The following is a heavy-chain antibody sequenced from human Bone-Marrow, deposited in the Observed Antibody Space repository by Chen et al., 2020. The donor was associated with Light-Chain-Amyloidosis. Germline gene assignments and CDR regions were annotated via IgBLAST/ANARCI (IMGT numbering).Heavy chain of an antibody. CDR3: ATGWGVRWYYYGMDV. J-gene: IGHJ6*02. CDR2: FDPEGGET. V-gene: IGHV1-24*01. D-gene: IGHD3-16*01. Sequence: QVQLVQSGAEVKKPGASVKVSCKVSGYTLTELSMHWVRQATGKGLEWMGGFDPEGGETIDAPKVQGRVTMTEDTSTDTPYMELSSLRSEDTAVYYCATGWGVRWYYYGMDVGGQGTTVTVSS. CDR1: GYTLTELS.